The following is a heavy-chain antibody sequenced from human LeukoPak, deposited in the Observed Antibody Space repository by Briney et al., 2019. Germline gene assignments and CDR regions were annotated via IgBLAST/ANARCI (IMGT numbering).Heavy chain of an antibody. CDR2: ISSSNRYT. D-gene: IGHD5-18*01. CDR1: GFTFSDYY. V-gene: IGHV3-11*03. CDR3: ASGTAMVTGFDY. J-gene: IGHJ4*02. Sequence: GGSLRLSCAASGFTFSDYYMSWIRQAPGKGLEWVSYISSSNRYTNYADSVKGRFTISRDNAKNSLYLQMNSLRAEDTAVYYCASGTAMVTGFDYWGQGTLVTVSS.